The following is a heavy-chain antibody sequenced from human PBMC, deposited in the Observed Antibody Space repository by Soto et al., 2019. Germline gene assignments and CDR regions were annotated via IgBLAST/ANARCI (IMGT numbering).Heavy chain of an antibody. D-gene: IGHD5-12*01. V-gene: IGHV3-23*01. CDR3: SKDLIVATMTFDY. CDR2: ISGSGGST. Sequence: GGSLRLSCAASGFTFSSYAMSWVRQAPGKGLEWVSAISGSGGSTYYADSVKGRFTISRDNSKNTLYLQMNSLRAEDTAVYYCSKDLIVATMTFDYWGKGTLVTVSS. J-gene: IGHJ4*02. CDR1: GFTFSSYA.